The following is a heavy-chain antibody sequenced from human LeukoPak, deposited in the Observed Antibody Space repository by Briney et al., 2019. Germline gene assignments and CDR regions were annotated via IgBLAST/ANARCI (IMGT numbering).Heavy chain of an antibody. CDR1: GFTFSSYA. CDR2: ISGSGGST. J-gene: IGHJ4*02. D-gene: IGHD4-23*01. CDR3: ARCPRWAHFDY. Sequence: PGGSLRLSCAASGFTFSSYAMSWVRQAPGKGLEWVSAISGSGGSTYYADSVKGRFTISGDNSKNSLYLQMNSLRAEDTAVYYCARCPRWAHFDYWGQGTLVTVSS. V-gene: IGHV3-23*01.